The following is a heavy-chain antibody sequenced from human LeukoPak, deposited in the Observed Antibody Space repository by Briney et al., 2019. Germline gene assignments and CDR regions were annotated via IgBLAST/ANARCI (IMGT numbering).Heavy chain of an antibody. CDR3: ARERWHCRDNCDSVYYYGLDV. CDR2: INAGNDDT. CDR1: GCILTNYA. Sequence: GASGKVSCKASGCILTNYAVHWGRQARGQRREWRGGINAGNDDTKYSQKFQGRVTITRDTSASTAYMQLSSLASDDTSVYYCARERWHCRDNCDSVYYYGLDVWGQGTTVTVSS. D-gene: IGHD2-21*01. J-gene: IGHJ6*02. V-gene: IGHV1-3*01.